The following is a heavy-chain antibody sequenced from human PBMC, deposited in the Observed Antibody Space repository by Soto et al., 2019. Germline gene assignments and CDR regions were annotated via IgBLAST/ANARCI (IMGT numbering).Heavy chain of an antibody. Sequence: GGSLRLSCAASGFTFSSYAMSWVPQAPGKGLEWVSAISGSGGSTYYADSVKGRFTISRDNSKNTLYLQMNSLRAEDTAVYYCAKSGAIVVVPAAIYYYYMDVWGKGTTVTVSS. CDR2: ISGSGGST. D-gene: IGHD2-2*01. CDR1: GFTFSSYA. V-gene: IGHV3-23*01. J-gene: IGHJ6*03. CDR3: AKSGAIVVVPAAIYYYYMDV.